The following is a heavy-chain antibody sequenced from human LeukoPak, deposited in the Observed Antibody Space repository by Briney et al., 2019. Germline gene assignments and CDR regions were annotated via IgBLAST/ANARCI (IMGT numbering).Heavy chain of an antibody. CDR3: ACGLGPLFPNDC. D-gene: IGHD2-21*01. J-gene: IGHJ4*02. Sequence: SVKVSCKASGYTFTNFGISWVRQAPGQGLEWMGWISAYNGDTNYPQKLQGRVTMTTDTSRRTAYMDLRSLRSDDTAVYYCACGLGPLFPNDCWGQETLVTVSS. CDR2: ISAYNGDT. V-gene: IGHV1-18*01. CDR1: GYTFTNFG.